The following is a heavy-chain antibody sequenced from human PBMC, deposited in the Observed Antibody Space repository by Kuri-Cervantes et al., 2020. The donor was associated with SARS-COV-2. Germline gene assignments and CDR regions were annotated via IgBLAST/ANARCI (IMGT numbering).Heavy chain of an antibody. J-gene: IGHJ5*02. D-gene: IGHD3-22*01. CDR3: ARAPGYYYDSSGYSQNWFDP. CDR2: IYYSGST. Sequence: SETLSLTCAVSGYSISSDYYWSWIRQPPGKGLEWIGYIYYSGSTYYNPSLKSRVTISVDTSKNQFSLKLSSVTAADTAVYYCARAPGYYYDSSGYSQNWFDPWGQGTLVTVSS. V-gene: IGHV4-30-4*08. CDR1: GYSISSDYY.